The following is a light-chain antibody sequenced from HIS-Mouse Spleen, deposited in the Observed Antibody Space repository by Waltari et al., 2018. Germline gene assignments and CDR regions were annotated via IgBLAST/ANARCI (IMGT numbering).Light chain of an antibody. J-gene: IGLJ2*01. CDR2: EDS. CDR3: YSTDSSGNHRV. CDR1: ALPKKY. Sequence: SYELTQPPSVSVSPGQTARITCSGDALPKKYAYWYQQKSGQAPVLVIYEDSKRPSGIPVRFSGSGSGTMATLTISGAQVEDEADYYCYSTDSSGNHRVFGGGTKLTVL. V-gene: IGLV3-10*01.